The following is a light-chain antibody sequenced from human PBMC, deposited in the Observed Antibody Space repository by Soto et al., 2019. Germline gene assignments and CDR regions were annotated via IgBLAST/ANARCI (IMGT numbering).Light chain of an antibody. J-gene: IGKJ1*01. CDR2: GAS. Sequence: EIVMTQSPATLSLSPGERATLSCRASQSVSSNLAWYQQKPGQAPRLLIYGASTRATGIPTRFSGSGSGTEFTLTNSSLQSEDFAVYYGQQYNNWPRTFGQGTKVEIK. V-gene: IGKV3-15*01. CDR3: QQYNNWPRT. CDR1: QSVSSN.